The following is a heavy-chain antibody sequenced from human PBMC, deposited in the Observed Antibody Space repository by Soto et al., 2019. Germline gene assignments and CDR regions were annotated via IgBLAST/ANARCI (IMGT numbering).Heavy chain of an antibody. CDR3: AICGGDSWGDFDS. CDR2: MYSSGST. J-gene: IGHJ4*02. CDR1: GGSISSHY. V-gene: IGHV4-59*11. D-gene: IGHD2-21*02. Sequence: QVQLQESGPGLVKPSETLSLTCSVSGGSISSHYWSWIRQPPGKGLEWIGYMYSSGSTNCNPSLKSRVTISVDTSKNQFSLRLRSVTAADTAVYYCAICGGDSWGDFDSWGPGTLVTVSS.